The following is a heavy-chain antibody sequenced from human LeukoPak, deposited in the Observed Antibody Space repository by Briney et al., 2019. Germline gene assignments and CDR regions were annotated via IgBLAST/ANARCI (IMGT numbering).Heavy chain of an antibody. CDR2: INPNSGGT. CDR3: ARDWVAAAGTGKSPTEDY. CDR1: GYTFTGYY. Sequence: ASVKVSCKASGYTFTGYYMHWVRQAPGQGLEWMGWINPNSGGTNYAQKFQGRVTMTRDTSISTAYMELSRLRSDDTAVYYCARDWVAAAGTGKSPTEDYWGQGTLVTVSS. V-gene: IGHV1-2*02. D-gene: IGHD6-13*01. J-gene: IGHJ4*02.